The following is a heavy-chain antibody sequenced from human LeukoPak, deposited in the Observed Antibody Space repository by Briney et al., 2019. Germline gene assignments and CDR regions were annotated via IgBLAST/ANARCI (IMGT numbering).Heavy chain of an antibody. Sequence: PLETLSLTCTVSGGSISSSSYYWGWIRQPPGKGLEWIGSIYYSGSTYYNPSLKSRVTISVDTSKNQFSLKLSSVTAADTAVYYCARVGLFTRTEDYWGQGTLVTVSS. D-gene: IGHD2-15*01. CDR2: IYYSGST. CDR3: ARVGLFTRTEDY. CDR1: GGSISSSSYY. J-gene: IGHJ4*02. V-gene: IGHV4-39*07.